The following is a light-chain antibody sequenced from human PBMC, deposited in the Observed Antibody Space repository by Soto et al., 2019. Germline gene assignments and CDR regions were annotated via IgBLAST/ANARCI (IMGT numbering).Light chain of an antibody. CDR1: QSVSSN. V-gene: IGKV3-15*01. Sequence: EIVMTQSPATLSVSPGERATLSCRASQSVSSNLAWYQQKPGQAPRLLIYGASTRATGIPARFSGSGSGTEFPLTISSLQSEDFAVYYGQQYNNWPRYTFGQGTKLEIK. CDR3: QQYNNWPRYT. J-gene: IGKJ2*01. CDR2: GAS.